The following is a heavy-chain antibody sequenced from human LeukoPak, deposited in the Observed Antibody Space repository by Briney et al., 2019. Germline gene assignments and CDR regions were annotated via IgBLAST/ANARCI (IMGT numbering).Heavy chain of an antibody. J-gene: IGHJ4*02. CDR1: GFTFSHYA. CDR3: ASARRTGARWYYFDY. D-gene: IGHD3/OR15-3a*01. CDR2: INGGGDAT. Sequence: GGSLRLSCAASGFTFSHYAMSWVRQAPGKGLEWVSAINGGGDATKYAYSVQGRFTISRDNSKNTLSLQMNSLRVEDTAVYYCASARRTGARWYYFDYWGQGTLVTVSS. V-gene: IGHV3-23*01.